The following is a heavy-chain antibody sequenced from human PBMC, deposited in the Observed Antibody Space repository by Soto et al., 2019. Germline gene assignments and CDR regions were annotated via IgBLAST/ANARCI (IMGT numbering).Heavy chain of an antibody. CDR1: GFTFSSYA. J-gene: IGHJ6*02. D-gene: IGHD2-2*01. CDR2: ISGSGGST. Sequence: QPGGSLRLSCAASGFTFSSYAMSWVRQAPGKGLEWVSAISGSGGSTYYADSVKGRFTISRDNSKNTLYLQMNSLRAEDTAVYYCAKDVLRGLVVPAARGGSSGNYYYYYGMDVWGQGTTVTVSS. CDR3: AKDVLRGLVVPAARGGSSGNYYYYYGMDV. V-gene: IGHV3-23*01.